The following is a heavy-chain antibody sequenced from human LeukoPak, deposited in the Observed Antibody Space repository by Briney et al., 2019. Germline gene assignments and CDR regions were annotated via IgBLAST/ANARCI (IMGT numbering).Heavy chain of an antibody. CDR2: ISWNSGRK. J-gene: IGHJ3*02. CDR1: GFTFDEYV. V-gene: IGHV3-9*01. D-gene: IGHD1-1*01. Sequence: GGSLRLSCAASGFTFDEYVMHWVRQAPGKGLEWVSGISWNSGRKDYADSVKGRFTISRDNTKNSLYLQMNSLRVEDTAVYYCARDPLHWNDGVDDSFDIWGQGTMVTVSS. CDR3: ARDPLHWNDGVDDSFDI.